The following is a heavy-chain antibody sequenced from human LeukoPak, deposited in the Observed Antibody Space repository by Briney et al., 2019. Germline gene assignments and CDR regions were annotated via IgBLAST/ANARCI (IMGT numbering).Heavy chain of an antibody. J-gene: IGHJ4*02. D-gene: IGHD3-9*01. CDR1: GFTFSSYG. Sequence: QPGGSLRLSCAASGFTFSSYGMHWVRQAPGKGLEWVAVIWYDGSNKYYADSVKGRFTISRDNSKNTLYLQMNSLRAEDTAVYYYASLSLLTGYYNVQPHLDYWGQGTLVTVSS. CDR2: IWYDGSNK. V-gene: IGHV3-33*08. CDR3: ASLSLLTGYYNVQPHLDY.